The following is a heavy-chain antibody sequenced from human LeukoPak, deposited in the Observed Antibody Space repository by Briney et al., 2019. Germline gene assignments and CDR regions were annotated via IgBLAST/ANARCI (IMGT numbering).Heavy chain of an antibody. CDR2: INTNTGNP. Sequence: GASVKVSCKASGYTFSSYAMNWVRQAPGQGLEWMGWINTNTGNPTYAQGFTGRFVFSLDTSVSTAYLQISSLKAEDTAMYYCARGKTITEMFLSYYWGQGTLVTVSS. CDR3: ARGKTITEMFLSYY. CDR1: GYTFSSYA. D-gene: IGHD1-20*01. V-gene: IGHV7-4-1*02. J-gene: IGHJ4*02.